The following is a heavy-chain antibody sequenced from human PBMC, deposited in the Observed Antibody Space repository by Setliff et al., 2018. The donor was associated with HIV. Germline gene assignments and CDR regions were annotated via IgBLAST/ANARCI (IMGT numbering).Heavy chain of an antibody. CDR3: AGSRGYFVKAE. D-gene: IGHD3-22*01. Sequence: LRLSCAASGFTFSDYWMHWVRQAPGKGLEWVANINQNGREKYYVDSVKGRFTISRGNAKDSLYLQMNSLRGEDTAVYYCAGSRGYFVKAEWGQGTLVTVSS. V-gene: IGHV3-7*01. J-gene: IGHJ4*02. CDR1: GFTFSDYW. CDR2: INQNGREK.